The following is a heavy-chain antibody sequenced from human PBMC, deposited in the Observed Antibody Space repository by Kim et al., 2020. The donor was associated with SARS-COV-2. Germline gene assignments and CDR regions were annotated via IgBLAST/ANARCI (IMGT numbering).Heavy chain of an antibody. Sequence: SETLSLTCAVYGGSFSGYYWSWIRQPPGKGLEWVGEINHSGSTNYNPSLKSRVTISVDTSKNQFSLKLSSVTAADTAVYYCATLGVPYSRDFDYWGQGTLVTVSS. CDR3: ATLGVPYSRDFDY. CDR1: GGSFSGYY. D-gene: IGHD7-27*01. V-gene: IGHV4-34*01. J-gene: IGHJ4*02. CDR2: INHSGST.